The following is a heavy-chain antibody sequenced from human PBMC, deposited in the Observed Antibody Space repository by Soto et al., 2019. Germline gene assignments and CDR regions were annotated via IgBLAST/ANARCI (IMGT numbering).Heavy chain of an antibody. J-gene: IGHJ6*02. CDR3: AKDNADSSGYFYGMDV. CDR1: GFTFSSYG. V-gene: IGHV3-30*18. CDR2: ISYDGSNK. Sequence: PGGSLLSCAASGFTFSSYGMHWVRQAPGKGLEWVAVISYDGSNKYYADSVKGRFTISRDNSKNTLYLQMNSLRAEDTAVYYCAKDNADSSGYFYGMDVWGQGTTVTVSS. D-gene: IGHD3-22*01.